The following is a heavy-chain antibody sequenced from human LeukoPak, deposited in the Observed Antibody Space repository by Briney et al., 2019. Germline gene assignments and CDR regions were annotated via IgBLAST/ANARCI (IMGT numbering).Heavy chain of an antibody. CDR3: ARRSIGSGYYTFDY. CDR2: ISAYNGNT. D-gene: IGHD3-22*01. Sequence: GASVKVSCKASGYTFTSYGTSWVRQAPGQGLEWMGWISAYNGNTNYAQKLQGRVTMTTDTSTSTAYMELRSLRSDDTAVHYCARRSIGSGYYTFDYWGQGTLVTVSS. V-gene: IGHV1-18*01. J-gene: IGHJ4*02. CDR1: GYTFTSYG.